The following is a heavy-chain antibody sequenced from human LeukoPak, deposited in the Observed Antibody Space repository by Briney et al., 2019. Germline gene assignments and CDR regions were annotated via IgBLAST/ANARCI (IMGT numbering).Heavy chain of an antibody. CDR3: ARAVRSYKSPILYSPPDAFDI. Sequence: SETLSLTCTVSGGSISSYYWRWIRQPAGKGLEWIGRIYTSGSTNYNPSLKSRVTMSVATSKNQFSLKLSSVTAADTAVYYCARAVRSYKSPILYSPPDAFDIWGQGTMVTVSS. CDR2: IYTSGST. CDR1: GGSISSYY. J-gene: IGHJ3*02. V-gene: IGHV4-4*07. D-gene: IGHD2-8*01.